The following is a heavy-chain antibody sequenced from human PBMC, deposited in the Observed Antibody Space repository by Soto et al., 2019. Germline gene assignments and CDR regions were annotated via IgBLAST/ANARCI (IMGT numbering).Heavy chain of an antibody. CDR3: AGRSGSSDY. CDR2: ISYDEIDK. Sequence: QVHLVESGGGVVQPGRSLRLSCAASGFTFSNYTMHWVRQAPGKGLEWVTLISYDEIDKYYADAVKGRFTISRDNSKNTLFLQMDSLRAEDKAVYYYAGRSGSSDYWGQGTLVTVSS. V-gene: IGHV3-30*04. J-gene: IGHJ4*02. CDR1: GFTFSNYT. D-gene: IGHD3-10*01.